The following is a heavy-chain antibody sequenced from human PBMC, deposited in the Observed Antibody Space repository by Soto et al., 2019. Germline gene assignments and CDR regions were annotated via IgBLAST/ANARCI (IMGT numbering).Heavy chain of an antibody. CDR3: ARGESSSGLGYYYYGMDV. V-gene: IGHV1-18*01. Sequence: QVQLVQSGAEVKKPGASVKVSCKASGYTFTSYGISWVRQAPGQGLEWMGWISAYNGNTNYAQKLQGRVTMTTDTSTXTAXMELRSLRSDDTAVYYCARGESSSGLGYYYYGMDVWGQGTTVTVSS. CDR2: ISAYNGNT. CDR1: GYTFTSYG. D-gene: IGHD6-6*01. J-gene: IGHJ6*02.